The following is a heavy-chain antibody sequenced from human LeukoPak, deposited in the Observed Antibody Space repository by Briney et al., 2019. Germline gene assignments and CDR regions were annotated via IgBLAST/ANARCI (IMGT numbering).Heavy chain of an antibody. J-gene: IGHJ6*02. Sequence: SETLSLTCTVSGGSISNSIYYWGWIRQPPGKGLEWIGSIYYNANTYYNPSLKSRITISVDTSKNQFSLRLSSVTAADTAVYYCARVGATPRYYNYYGMDVWGQGTTVTVSS. CDR2: IYYNANT. V-gene: IGHV4-39*07. CDR3: ARVGATPRYYNYYGMDV. CDR1: GGSISNSIYY. D-gene: IGHD1-26*01.